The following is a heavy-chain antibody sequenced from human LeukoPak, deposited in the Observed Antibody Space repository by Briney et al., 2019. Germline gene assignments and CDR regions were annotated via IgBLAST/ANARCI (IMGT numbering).Heavy chain of an antibody. Sequence: GGSLRLSCAASGFTFNDYAMYWVRQSPGRGLEWVALIRDDGSDTYHADSVKGRFTISRDNSKNTVFLRMNSLRGEDSAIYYCAKNDGHGTGYGFHIWGQGTMVTVSS. J-gene: IGHJ3*02. D-gene: IGHD6-19*01. V-gene: IGHV3-30*02. CDR2: IRDDGSDT. CDR3: AKNDGHGTGYGFHI. CDR1: GFTFNDYA.